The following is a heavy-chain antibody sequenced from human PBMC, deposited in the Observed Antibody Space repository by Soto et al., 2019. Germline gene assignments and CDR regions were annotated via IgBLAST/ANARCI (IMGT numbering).Heavy chain of an antibody. J-gene: IGHJ4*02. Sequence: VVSQIISCATSGFTFSSYPMNWVRQAPGKGLEWVSGISAGGDSTYYADSVKGRFTIFRDNSKNSVYLQMNSLRAEDTAVYYCARRVWGQGTLVTVSS. CDR1: GFTFSSYP. V-gene: IGHV3-23*01. CDR2: ISAGGDST. CDR3: ARRV.